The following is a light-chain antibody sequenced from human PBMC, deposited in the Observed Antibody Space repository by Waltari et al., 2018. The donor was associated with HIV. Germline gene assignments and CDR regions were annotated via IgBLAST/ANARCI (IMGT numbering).Light chain of an antibody. CDR3: SSYTSSSTLV. J-gene: IGLJ2*01. CDR1: SSHVGGYNY. V-gene: IGLV2-14*01. CDR2: EVS. Sequence: QSALTQPASVSGSPGQSITISCTGTSSHVGGYNYVSWYQQYPGKAPKLMIYEVSNRPSGVSNRFSGSKSGNTASLTISGLQAEDEADYYCSSYTSSSTLVFGGGSKLTVL.